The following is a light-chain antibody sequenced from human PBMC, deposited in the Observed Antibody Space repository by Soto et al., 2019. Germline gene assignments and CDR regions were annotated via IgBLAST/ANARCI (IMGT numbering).Light chain of an antibody. CDR3: AAWDDSLNGFSV. CDR1: SSNIGSNT. CDR2: SNN. V-gene: IGLV1-44*01. Sequence: QSALTQPPSASGTPGQRVTISCSGSSSNIGSNTGNWYQQLPGTAPKLLIYSNNQRPSWVPDRFSGSESGTSASLAISGLQSEDEADYYCAAWDDSLNGFSVFGGGTQLTVL. J-gene: IGLJ7*01.